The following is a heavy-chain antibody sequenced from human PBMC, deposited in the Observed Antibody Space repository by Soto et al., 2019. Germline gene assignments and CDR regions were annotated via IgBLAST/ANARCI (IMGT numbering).Heavy chain of an antibody. CDR1: GGSISSSSYY. V-gene: IGHV4-61*05. Sequence: PSETLSLTCTVSGGSISSSSYYWGWIRQPPGKGLEWIGYIYYTGTTTYNPSFKSRLTISVDSSKNQFSLNLTSVSATDTAVYYCARLGGFYKSLDSWGQGTLVTVSS. CDR2: IYYTGTT. D-gene: IGHD3-22*01. J-gene: IGHJ5*01. CDR3: ARLGGFYKSLDS.